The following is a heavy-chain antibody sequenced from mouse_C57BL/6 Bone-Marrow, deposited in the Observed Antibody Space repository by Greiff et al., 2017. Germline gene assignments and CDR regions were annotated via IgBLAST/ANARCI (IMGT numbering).Heavy chain of an antibody. Sequence: EVQLVESGGGLVQPGGSLKLSCAASGFTFSDYYMYWVRQTPEKRLEWVAYISNGGGSTYYPDTVKGRFTISRDNAKNTLYLQMSRLKSEDTAMYYCARHETMVTTDAMDYWGQGTSVTVSS. CDR3: ARHETMVTTDAMDY. J-gene: IGHJ4*01. CDR1: GFTFSDYY. V-gene: IGHV5-12*01. D-gene: IGHD2-2*01. CDR2: ISNGGGST.